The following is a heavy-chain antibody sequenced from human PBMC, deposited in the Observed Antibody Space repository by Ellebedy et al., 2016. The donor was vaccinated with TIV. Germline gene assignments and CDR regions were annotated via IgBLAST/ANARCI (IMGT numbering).Heavy chain of an antibody. CDR2: ISGSGGST. D-gene: IGHD3-22*01. CDR1: GFTFSSYA. J-gene: IGHJ4*02. V-gene: IGHV3-23*01. CDR3: AKDPWSYYDTTGIGDY. Sequence: GGSLRLXXAASGFTFSSYAMSWVRQAPGKGLEWVSAISGSGGSTYYADSVKGRFTISRDNSKNTLYLQMNSLRAEDTAVYYCAKDPWSYYDTTGIGDYWGQGTLVTVSS.